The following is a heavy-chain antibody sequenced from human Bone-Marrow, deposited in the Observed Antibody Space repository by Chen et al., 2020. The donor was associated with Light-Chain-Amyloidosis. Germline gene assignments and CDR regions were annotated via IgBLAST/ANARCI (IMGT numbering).Heavy chain of an antibody. CDR2: INPDGGST. D-gene: IGHD2-2*03. Sequence: QVQLLQSGAEVKKPGASVRVSCKASGYTFTDYYIHWVRQAPGQGLEWMGRINPDGGSTTYAQNFHGRVTMTRDTSNNIVYMDLGGLKSDDSAVYFCTRDLVGYDAFDVWGQGTAVIVSS. CDR3: TRDLVGYDAFDV. V-gene: IGHV1-2*06. J-gene: IGHJ3*01. CDR1: GYTFTDYY.